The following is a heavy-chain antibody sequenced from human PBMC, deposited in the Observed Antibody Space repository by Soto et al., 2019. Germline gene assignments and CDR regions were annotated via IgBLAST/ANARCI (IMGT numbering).Heavy chain of an antibody. J-gene: IGHJ4*02. CDR3: ARSFTAGTAGDY. CDR1: GYRFINYW. D-gene: IGHD6-19*01. Sequence: LKISRKGSGYRFINYWIGWVRQMPGKGLEWMGIINPGDSDTRYSPSFQGQVTISADKSISTAYLQWSSLKASDTAIYFCARSFTAGTAGDYWGQGTLVTVSS. V-gene: IGHV5-51*01. CDR2: INPGDSDT.